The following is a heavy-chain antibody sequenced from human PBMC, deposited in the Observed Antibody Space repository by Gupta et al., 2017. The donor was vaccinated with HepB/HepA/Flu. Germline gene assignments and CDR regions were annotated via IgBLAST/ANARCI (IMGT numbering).Heavy chain of an antibody. J-gene: IGHJ4*02. Sequence: GESGGGLIQPGESLRLSCAASGYTVSNNYMSWVRQAPGKGPEWVSRIYSGGNIDYADSVKGRFTISRDKSSNTLFLQMNGLRPEDTAIYYCATSPSHSHWGQGTLVTVSS. D-gene: IGHD2-15*01. CDR2: IYSGGNI. CDR3: ATSPSHSH. V-gene: IGHV3-53*01. CDR1: GYTVSNNY.